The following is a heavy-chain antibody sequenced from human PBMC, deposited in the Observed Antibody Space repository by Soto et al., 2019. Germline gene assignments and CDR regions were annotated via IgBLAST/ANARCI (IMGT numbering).Heavy chain of an antibody. V-gene: IGHV1-18*01. D-gene: IGHD2-2*01. CDR2: ISAYNGNT. CDR1: GYTFTSYG. J-gene: IGHJ6*02. CDR3: ARDPPHVVVPAAIKYYYYGMDV. Sequence: ASVKVSCKASGYTFTSYGISWVRQAPGQGLEWMGWISAYNGNTNYAQKLQGRVTMTTDTSTSTAYMELRSLRSDDTAVYYCARDPPHVVVPAAIKYYYYGMDVWGQGTTVTVSS.